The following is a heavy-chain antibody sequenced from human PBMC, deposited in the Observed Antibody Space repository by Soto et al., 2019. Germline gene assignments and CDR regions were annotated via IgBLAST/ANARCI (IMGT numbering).Heavy chain of an antibody. CDR2: IYLSGRT. D-gene: IGHD3-3*01. CDR1: GYSISSGYY. Sequence: SETLSLTCAASGYSISSGYYWGWIPQPQRQGWVWTGNIYLSGRTSYNPTLKSRATISVDTPKNQFSLKLSSVTAADTAVYYCARAHRVYDFWSGYYTGPPDYWGQGTLGTVSS. J-gene: IGHJ4*02. V-gene: IGHV4-38-2*01. CDR3: ARAHRVYDFWSGYYTGPPDY.